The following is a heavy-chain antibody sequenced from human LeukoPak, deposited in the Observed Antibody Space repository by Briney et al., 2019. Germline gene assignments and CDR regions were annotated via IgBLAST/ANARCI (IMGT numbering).Heavy chain of an antibody. CDR3: AHSSGAYCGGDRYSGSDAFDI. J-gene: IGHJ3*02. Sequence: SGPTLVNPTQTLTLTCTFSGFSLSTSGVGVGWIRQPPGKALEWLALIYWDDDKRYSPSLKSRLTITKDTSKNQVVLTMTNMDPVDTATYYCAHSSGAYCGGDRYSGSDAFDIWGQGTMVTVSS. V-gene: IGHV2-5*02. D-gene: IGHD2-21*02. CDR2: IYWDDDK. CDR1: GFSLSTSGVG.